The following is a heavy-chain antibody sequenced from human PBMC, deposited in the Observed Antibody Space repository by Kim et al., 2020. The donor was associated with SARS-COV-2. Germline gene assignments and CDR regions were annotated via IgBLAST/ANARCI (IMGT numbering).Heavy chain of an antibody. Sequence: DVSDTYYVDSVKGRFTISRDNAKNSLSLYMSSLRVEDTAIYYCARYRATHWGQGTLVTVSS. V-gene: IGHV3-7*03. J-gene: IGHJ4*02. CDR3: ARYRATH. D-gene: IGHD1-1*01. CDR2: DVSDT.